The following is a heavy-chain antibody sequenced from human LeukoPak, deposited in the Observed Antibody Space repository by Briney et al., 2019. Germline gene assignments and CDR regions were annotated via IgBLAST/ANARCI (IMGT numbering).Heavy chain of an antibody. CDR2: ISSSGSTI. CDR1: GFTFSSYD. J-gene: IGHJ4*02. Sequence: GRSLRLSCAASGFTFSSYDMHWVRQAPGKGLERVSYISSSGSTIYYADSVKGRFTISRDNAKNSLYLQMNSLRAEDTAVYYCARSEVVPAALDYWGQGTLVTVSS. CDR3: ARSEVVPAALDY. D-gene: IGHD2-2*01. V-gene: IGHV3-48*04.